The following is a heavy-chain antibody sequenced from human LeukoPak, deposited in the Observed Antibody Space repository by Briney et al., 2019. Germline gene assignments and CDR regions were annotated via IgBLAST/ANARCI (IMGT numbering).Heavy chain of an antibody. CDR3: ARGYCSCGSCYYVPSFDY. CDR2: ISSNGGST. J-gene: IGHJ4*02. Sequence: GGSLRLSCAASGFTFSSYAMHWVRQAPRKGLEYVSAISSNGGSTYYANSVKGRFTISRDNSKNTLYLQLGSLRAEDMAVYYCARGYCSCGSCYYVPSFDYWGQGTLVTVSS. V-gene: IGHV3-64*01. D-gene: IGHD2-15*01. CDR1: GFTFSSYA.